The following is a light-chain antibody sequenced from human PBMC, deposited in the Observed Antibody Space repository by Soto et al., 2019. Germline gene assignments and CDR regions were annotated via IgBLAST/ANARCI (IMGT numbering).Light chain of an antibody. Sequence: QSVLTQPASVPGSPGQSITISCTGTSSDVGAYNYVSWYQQHPGKAPKLMIYEVSNRPSGVSNRFSGSKSGNTASLTIFGLQAEDEADYYCSSYTSSSSYGFGTWTKVTVL. CDR2: EVS. CDR3: SSYTSSSSYG. CDR1: SSDVGAYNY. V-gene: IGLV2-14*01. J-gene: IGLJ1*01.